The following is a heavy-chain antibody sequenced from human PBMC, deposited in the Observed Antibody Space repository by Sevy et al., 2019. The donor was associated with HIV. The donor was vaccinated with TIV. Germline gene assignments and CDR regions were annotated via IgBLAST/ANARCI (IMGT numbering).Heavy chain of an antibody. V-gene: IGHV3-7*01. CDR1: GFTFSTYW. Sequence: GGSLRLSCAASGFTFSTYWMSWVRQAPGKGLEWVANIKQDGSDKKYMDSVKGRFTISIDNAKNSLYLLMSSLRAEDTAVYYCATLSSPMPNSGWYDFFDHWGQGTLVTVSS. J-gene: IGHJ4*02. D-gene: IGHD6-19*01. CDR3: ATLSSPMPNSGWYDFFDH. CDR2: IKQDGSDK.